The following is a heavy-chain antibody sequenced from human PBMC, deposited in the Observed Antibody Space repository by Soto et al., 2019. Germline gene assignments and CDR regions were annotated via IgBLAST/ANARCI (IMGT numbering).Heavy chain of an antibody. D-gene: IGHD4-17*01. CDR3: AVYGGNRYWHFDL. J-gene: IGHJ2*01. CDR2: MNPNSGNT. CDR1: GYTFTSYD. V-gene: IGHV1-8*01. Sequence: QVQLVQSGAEVKKPGASVKVSCKASGYTFTSYDINWVRQATGQGLEWMGWMNPNSGNTGYAEKFQGRVTMTRNTSMSTVYMVLSILRSEDTGVYFCAVYGGNRYWHFDLWGRGTLVTVSS.